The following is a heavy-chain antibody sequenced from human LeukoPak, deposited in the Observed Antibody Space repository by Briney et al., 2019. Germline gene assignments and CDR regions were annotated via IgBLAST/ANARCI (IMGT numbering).Heavy chain of an antibody. D-gene: IGHD3-10*01. CDR3: ARGTDQWFGETPYYFDS. CDR2: IKSDGSNT. V-gene: IGHV3-74*01. CDR1: GFTFSSYW. J-gene: IGHJ4*02. Sequence: GGSLRLSCEASGFTFSSYWMHWVRQAPGKGLVWVSRIKSDGSNTFYADSVKGRFTISRDNAKKSLYLQMNSLRAEDTSVYYCARGTDQWFGETPYYFDSWGQGTLVTVSS.